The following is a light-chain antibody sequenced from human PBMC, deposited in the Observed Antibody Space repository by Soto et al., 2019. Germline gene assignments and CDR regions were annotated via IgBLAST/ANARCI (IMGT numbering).Light chain of an antibody. CDR2: KAS. Sequence: DIQMTQSPSTLSASVGDRVTITCRASQSISSWLAWYQQKPGKAPKILIYKASTLERGVPSRFSGSGSGTEFTLTISSLQPDDFATYYCQHYNSYPVTFGGGTKVEIK. CDR3: QHYNSYPVT. CDR1: QSISSW. V-gene: IGKV1-5*03. J-gene: IGKJ4*01.